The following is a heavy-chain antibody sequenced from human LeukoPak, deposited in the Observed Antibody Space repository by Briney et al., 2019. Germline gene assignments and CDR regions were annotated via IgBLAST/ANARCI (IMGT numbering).Heavy chain of an antibody. Sequence: ASVKVSCKASGYTFTSYDINWVRQATGQGLEWMGWMNPNSGNTGYAQKFQGRVTITRNTSISTAYMELSSLRSEDTAVYYCARGSSYYDFWSGYYIGFSWFDPWGQGTLVTVSS. CDR2: MNPNSGNT. D-gene: IGHD3-3*01. CDR3: ARGSSYYDFWSGYYIGFSWFDP. CDR1: GYTFTSYD. J-gene: IGHJ5*02. V-gene: IGHV1-8*03.